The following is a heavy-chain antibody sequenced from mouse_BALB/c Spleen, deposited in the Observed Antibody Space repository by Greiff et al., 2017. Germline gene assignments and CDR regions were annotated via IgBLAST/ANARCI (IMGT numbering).Heavy chain of an antibody. J-gene: IGHJ4*01. V-gene: IGHV1S81*02. CDR1: GYTFTSYW. Sequence: QLQQPGAELVKPGASVKLSCKASGYTFTSYWMHWVKQRPGQGLEWIGEINPSNGRTNYNEKFKSKATLTVDKSSSTAYMQLSSLTSEDSAVYYCARLTGTRGFDYAMDDWGQGTSVTVSS. CDR2: INPSNGRT. D-gene: IGHD4-1*01. CDR3: ARLTGTRGFDYAMDD.